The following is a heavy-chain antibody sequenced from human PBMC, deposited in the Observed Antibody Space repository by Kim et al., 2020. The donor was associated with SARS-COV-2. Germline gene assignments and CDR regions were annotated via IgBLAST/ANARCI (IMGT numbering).Heavy chain of an antibody. D-gene: IGHD6-6*01. CDR1: GGSISSGGYY. V-gene: IGHV4-31*03. J-gene: IGHJ6*02. Sequence: SETLSLTCTVSGGSISSGGYYWSWIRQHPGKGLEWIGYIYYSGSTYYNPSLKSRVTISVDTSKNQFSLKLSSVTAADTAVYYCARFEGIAARQATTNYYYGMDVWGQGTTVTVSS. CDR3: ARFEGIAARQATTNYYYGMDV. CDR2: IYYSGST.